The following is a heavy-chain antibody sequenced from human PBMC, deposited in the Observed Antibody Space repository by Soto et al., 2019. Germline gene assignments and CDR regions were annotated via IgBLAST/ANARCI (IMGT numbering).Heavy chain of an antibody. CDR1: AFTFSDYY. J-gene: IGHJ4*02. CDR3: VRDFMTMAGIQ. V-gene: IGHV3-74*01. D-gene: IGHD6-19*01. Sequence: RGSLRLSCAASAFTFSDYYMHWVRQGPGKGPVWVSAISGDGGRTYYAGSVRGRFTISRDNAKSTVYLQMNSLRADDTAVYYCVRDFMTMAGIQWGQGPLVTVSS. CDR2: ISGDGGRT.